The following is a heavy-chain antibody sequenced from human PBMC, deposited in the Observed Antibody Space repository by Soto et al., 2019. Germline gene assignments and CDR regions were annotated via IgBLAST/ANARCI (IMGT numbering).Heavy chain of an antibody. CDR3: ARAGSDSYYDYIWGSYRYSTFGAFDI. D-gene: IGHD3-16*02. V-gene: IGHV1-18*01. J-gene: IGHJ3*02. CDR2: ISAYNGNT. Sequence: QVQLVQSGAEVKKPGASVKVSCKASGYTFTSYGISWVRQAPGQGLEWMGWISAYNGNTNYAQKLQGRVTMTTDTSTSTAYMELRSLRSDDTAVYYCARAGSDSYYDYIWGSYRYSTFGAFDIWGQGTMVTVSS. CDR1: GYTFTSYG.